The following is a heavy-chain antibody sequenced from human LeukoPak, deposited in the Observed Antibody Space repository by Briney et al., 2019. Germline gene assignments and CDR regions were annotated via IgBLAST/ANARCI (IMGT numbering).Heavy chain of an antibody. J-gene: IGHJ6*02. Sequence: MASETLSLTCTVSGGSISSSSYYWGWIRRPPGKGLEWIGSIYYSGSTYYNPSLKSRVTISVDTSKNQFSLKLSSVTAADTAVYYCARERLYYDILTGRFYYYYGMDVWGQGTTVTVSS. D-gene: IGHD3-9*01. CDR1: GGSISSSSYY. CDR2: IYYSGST. CDR3: ARERLYYDILTGRFYYYYGMDV. V-gene: IGHV4-39*07.